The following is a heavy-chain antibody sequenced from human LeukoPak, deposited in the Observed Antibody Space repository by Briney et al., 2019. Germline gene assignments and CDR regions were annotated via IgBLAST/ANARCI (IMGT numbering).Heavy chain of an antibody. CDR3: ARGDDYYDSSGYLGY. CDR1: GGSFSGYY. Sequence: SETLSLTCAVYGGSFSGYYWSWIRQPAGKGLEWIGRIYTSGSTNYNPSLKSRVTISVDTSKNQFSLKLSSVTAADTAVYYCARGDDYYDSSGYLGYWGQGTLVTVSS. J-gene: IGHJ4*02. CDR2: IYTSGST. D-gene: IGHD3-22*01. V-gene: IGHV4-59*10.